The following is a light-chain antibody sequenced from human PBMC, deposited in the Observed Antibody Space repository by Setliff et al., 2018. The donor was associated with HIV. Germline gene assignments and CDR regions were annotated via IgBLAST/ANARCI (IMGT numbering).Light chain of an antibody. J-gene: IGLJ1*01. CDR1: SSNIGSNY. V-gene: IGLV1-47*01. Sequence: QSALTQPPSASGTPGQRVTISCSGSSSNIGSNYVYWYQQLPGTAPKLLIYRNNQRPSGVPDRFSVSKSGTSASLAISGLRSEDEADYYCAAWDDSLSGRYVFGTGTKVTVL. CDR3: AAWDDSLSGRYV. CDR2: RNN.